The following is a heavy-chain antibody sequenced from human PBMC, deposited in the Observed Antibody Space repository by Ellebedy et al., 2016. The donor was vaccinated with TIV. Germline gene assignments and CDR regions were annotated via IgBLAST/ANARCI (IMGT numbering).Heavy chain of an antibody. Sequence: PGGSLRLSCAASGFTFGSYGMHWVRQAPGKGLEWVEAIRKDGNNAYYADSVKGRFTISKENSKNTLYLQMNSMRAEDTALYYCPRWYGSGTYYLDPWGQGTLFTVSS. CDR2: IRKDGNNA. V-gene: IGHV3-33*01. J-gene: IGHJ5*01. CDR3: PRWYGSGTYYLDP. CDR1: GFTFGSYG. D-gene: IGHD3-10*01.